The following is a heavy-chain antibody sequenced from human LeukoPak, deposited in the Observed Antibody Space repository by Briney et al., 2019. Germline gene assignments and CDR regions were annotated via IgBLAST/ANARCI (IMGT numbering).Heavy chain of an antibody. Sequence: GGSLRLSCAASGFTFSSYAMSWVRQAPGKGLEWVSAISGSGGSTYYADSVKGRFTISRDNSKNTLYLQMNSLRAEDTAVYYCAKDPRGVVVTAILDAFDIWGQGTMVTVSS. CDR3: AKDPRGVVVTAILDAFDI. CDR1: GFTFSSYA. D-gene: IGHD2-21*02. CDR2: ISGSGGST. J-gene: IGHJ3*02. V-gene: IGHV3-23*01.